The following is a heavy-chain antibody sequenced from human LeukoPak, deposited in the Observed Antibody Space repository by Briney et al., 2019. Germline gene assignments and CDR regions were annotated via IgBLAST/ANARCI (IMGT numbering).Heavy chain of an antibody. CDR2: ISGSGGST. V-gene: IGHV3-23*01. CDR3: AKPKGSWPYYFDY. Sequence: GGSLRLSCAASGFPFANFAMTWVRQAPGKGPQWVSLISGSGGSTCYADSVKGRFTISRDNSKNTLYLQMNSLGAEDTAVYYCAKPKGSWPYYFDYWGQGTLVTVSS. D-gene: IGHD6-13*01. J-gene: IGHJ4*02. CDR1: GFPFANFA.